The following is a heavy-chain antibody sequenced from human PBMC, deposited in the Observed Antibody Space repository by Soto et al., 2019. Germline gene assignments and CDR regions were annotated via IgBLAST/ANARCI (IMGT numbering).Heavy chain of an antibody. CDR3: ARAISSSWSYFDY. CDR1: GFTFNNYA. V-gene: IGHV3-23*01. J-gene: IGHJ4*02. D-gene: IGHD6-13*01. CDR2: IIGSGNII. Sequence: EVPLLESGGGLVQPGGSLRLSCAASGFTFNNYAMSWVRQAPGRGLEWVSAIIGSGNIIHYADSVKGRFTISRDNSKNTVYLQMSSLRAEDTAVYYCARAISSSWSYFDYWGQGTLVTVSS.